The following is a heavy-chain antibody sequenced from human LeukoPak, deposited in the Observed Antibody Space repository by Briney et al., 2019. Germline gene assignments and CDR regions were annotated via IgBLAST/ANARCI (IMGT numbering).Heavy chain of an antibody. CDR3: ARDGEYYVVVPAASDGFDY. CDR1: GYTFTSYV. CDR2: ISAYNGNT. D-gene: IGHD2-2*01. V-gene: IGHV1-18*01. Sequence: ASVKVSCKASGYTFTSYVINWVRQATGQGLEWMGWISAYNGNTNYAQKLQGRVTMTTDTSTSTAYMELRSLRSDDTAVYYCARDGEYYVVVPAASDGFDYWGQGTLVTVSS. J-gene: IGHJ4*02.